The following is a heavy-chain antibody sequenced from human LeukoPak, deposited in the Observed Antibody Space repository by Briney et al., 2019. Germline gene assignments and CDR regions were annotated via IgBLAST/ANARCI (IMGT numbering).Heavy chain of an antibody. Sequence: GGSLRLSCAPSGFTFSNYAMSWVRQAPGKGLGWVSAISETGGTIHYADSVRGRFTISRDNSKNTLYLQMNSLRAEDTAVYYCAREMTIITYSFDSWGQGTLVTVSS. CDR1: GFTFSNYA. J-gene: IGHJ4*02. CDR2: ISETGGTI. D-gene: IGHD5-24*01. V-gene: IGHV3-23*01. CDR3: AREMTIITYSFDS.